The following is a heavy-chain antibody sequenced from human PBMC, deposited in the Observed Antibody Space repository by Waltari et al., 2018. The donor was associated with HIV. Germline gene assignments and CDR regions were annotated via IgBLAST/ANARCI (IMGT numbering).Heavy chain of an antibody. CDR3: ARASGDYSFYYAMDV. J-gene: IGHJ6*02. CDR2: MIPIFDTT. D-gene: IGHD2-8*02. CDR1: GGTFSSYA. Sequence: QVQLVQSGAEVKKPGSSVKVSCMASGGTFSSYAFNWVRQAPGQGLEWMGGMIPIFDTTNYVEKFQGRVRSTAEESTGTAYMELSSLRSEATAVYYGARASGDYSFYYAMDVWGQGTTVTVSS. V-gene: IGHV1-69*01.